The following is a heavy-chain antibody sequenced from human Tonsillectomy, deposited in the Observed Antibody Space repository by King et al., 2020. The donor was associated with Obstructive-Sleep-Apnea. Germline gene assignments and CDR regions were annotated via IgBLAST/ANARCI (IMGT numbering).Heavy chain of an antibody. V-gene: IGHV1-8*01. CDR3: ATYKYYYARSGFYWSR. CDR1: GYTFTSYD. CDR2: MNPKSGNT. D-gene: IGHD3-22*01. J-gene: IGHJ4*02. Sequence: VQLVESGAEVKKPGASVMVSCKSSGYTFTSYDINWVRQAPGQGLEWLGWMNPKSGNTGYAHRFQGTVTMTRDTSISTAYMELSSLRSEDPAVYYCATYKYYYARSGFYWSRGGQGTLVTVPA.